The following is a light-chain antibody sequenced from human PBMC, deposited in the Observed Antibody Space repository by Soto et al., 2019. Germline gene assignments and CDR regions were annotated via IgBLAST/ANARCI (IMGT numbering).Light chain of an antibody. V-gene: IGKV1-9*01. CDR1: QGVNSY. J-gene: IGKJ4*01. CDR2: TAS. CDR3: QQLYTYPST. Sequence: DIQLTQSPSFLSASVGDRVTVTCRASQGVNSYLAWYQQKPGKAPQLLIYTASTLQSGVPSRFSGSGSVTEFTLTSTSLQPVDFAAYYGQQLYTYPSTFGGGTKVEIK.